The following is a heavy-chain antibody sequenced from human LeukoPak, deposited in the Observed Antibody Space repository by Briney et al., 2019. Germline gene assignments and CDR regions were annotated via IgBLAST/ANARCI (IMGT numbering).Heavy chain of an antibody. CDR1: GGSISSSY. D-gene: IGHD6-19*01. V-gene: IGHV4-59*01. Sequence: SETLSLTCTVSGGSISSSYWSWVRQPPGKGLEWIGYIDNSGSTNYNPSLKSRVTISLDMPKSQFSLKLSSVTAADTAVYYCARAPLYSGGSGWSIYYFYAMDVWGQGTTVTVSS. CDR2: IDNSGST. J-gene: IGHJ6*02. CDR3: ARAPLYSGGSGWSIYYFYAMDV.